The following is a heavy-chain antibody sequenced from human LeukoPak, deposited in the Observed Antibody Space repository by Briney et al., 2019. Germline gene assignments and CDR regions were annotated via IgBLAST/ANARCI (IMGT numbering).Heavy chain of an antibody. V-gene: IGHV1-2*02. CDR1: GYTFTSYG. CDR2: INPNSGGT. D-gene: IGHD2-2*01. J-gene: IGHJ4*02. CDR3: ARVPPYCSSTSCLTFDY. Sequence: ASVKVSCKASGYTFTSYGISWVRQAPGQGLEWMGWINPNSGGTNYAQKFQGRVTMTRDTSISTAYMELSRLRSDDTAVYYCARVPPYCSSTSCLTFDYWGQGTLVTVSS.